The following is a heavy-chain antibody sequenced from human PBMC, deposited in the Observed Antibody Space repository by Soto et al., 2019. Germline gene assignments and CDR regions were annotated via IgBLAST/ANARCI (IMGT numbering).Heavy chain of an antibody. V-gene: IGHV4-30-4*01. CDR3: AREPAHRCSSGSCTRYYYAMDV. CDR2: IYYSGST. CDR1: GGSISSGDYY. D-gene: IGHD2-2*01. Sequence: SETLSLTCTVSGGSISSGDYYWSWIRQPPGKGLEWIGYIYYSGSTYYNPSLKSRVTISVDTSKNQFSLKLSSVTAADTAVYYCAREPAHRCSSGSCTRYYYAMDVWGQAPKVPVSS. J-gene: IGHJ6*02.